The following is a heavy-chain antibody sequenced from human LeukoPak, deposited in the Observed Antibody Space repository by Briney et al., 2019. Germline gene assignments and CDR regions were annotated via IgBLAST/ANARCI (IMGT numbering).Heavy chain of an antibody. V-gene: IGHV3-23*01. D-gene: IGHD6-13*01. Sequence: GGSLRLSCAASGFSFSSYSLNWVRQAPGKGLEWVSAISGSGGSTYYADSVKGRFTISRDNSKNTLYLQMNSLRAEDTAVYYCAKARGRFIAAAGIPGYWGQGTLVTVSS. J-gene: IGHJ4*02. CDR1: GFSFSSYS. CDR2: ISGSGGST. CDR3: AKARGRFIAAAGIPGY.